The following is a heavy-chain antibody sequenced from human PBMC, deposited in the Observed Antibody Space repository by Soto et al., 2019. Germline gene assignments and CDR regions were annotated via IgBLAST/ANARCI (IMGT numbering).Heavy chain of an antibody. D-gene: IGHD6-6*01. Sequence: PSETLSLTCTVSGGSISSYYWSWIRQPPGKGLEWIGYIYYSGSTNYNPSLKSRVTISVDTSKNQFSLKLSSVTAADTAVYYCARDASSSSGRYYYYGMDVWGQGTTVTVSS. CDR3: ARDASSSSGRYYYYGMDV. V-gene: IGHV4-59*01. CDR1: GGSISSYY. CDR2: IYYSGST. J-gene: IGHJ6*02.